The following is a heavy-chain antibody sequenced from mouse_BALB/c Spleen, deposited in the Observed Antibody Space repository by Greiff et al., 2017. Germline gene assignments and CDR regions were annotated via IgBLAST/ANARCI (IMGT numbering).Heavy chain of an antibody. CDR2: ISNGGGST. Sequence: EVMLVESGGGLVQPGGSLKLSCAASGFTFSSYTMSWVRQTPEKRLEWVAYISNGGGSTYYPDTVKGRFTISRDNAKNTLYLQMSSLKSEDTAMYYCARLSSGLYYYAMDYWGQGTSVTVSS. V-gene: IGHV5-12-2*01. CDR3: ARLSSGLYYYAMDY. CDR1: GFTFSSYT. D-gene: IGHD3-1*01. J-gene: IGHJ4*01.